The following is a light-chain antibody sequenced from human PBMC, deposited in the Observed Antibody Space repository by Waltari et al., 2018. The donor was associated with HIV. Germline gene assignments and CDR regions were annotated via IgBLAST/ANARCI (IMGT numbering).Light chain of an antibody. CDR1: QSVGSY. Sequence: VMTQSPATVSVPPGGRATLSCRASQSVGSYLAWYQQKPGQAPRLLIYGASTRATVIPTRFSGSGSGIEFTLTISSLKSEDFAVYYCHQYNKWPRGTFGGGTKVEV. J-gene: IGKJ4*01. CDR2: GAS. V-gene: IGKV3-15*01. CDR3: HQYNKWPRGT.